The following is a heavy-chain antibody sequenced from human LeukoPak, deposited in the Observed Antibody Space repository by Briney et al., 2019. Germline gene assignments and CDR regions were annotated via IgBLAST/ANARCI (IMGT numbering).Heavy chain of an antibody. CDR3: AKQDSGYGSFDY. J-gene: IGHJ4*02. CDR1: GFTFNSYS. CDR2: ISSSSGYI. Sequence: GGSLRLSCAASGFTFNSYSMNWVRQAPGKGLEWVSSISSSSGYIYYADSVKGRFTISRDNSKNTLYLQMNSLRAEDTAVYYCAKQDSGYGSFDYWGQGTLVTVSS. V-gene: IGHV3-21*01. D-gene: IGHD5-12*01.